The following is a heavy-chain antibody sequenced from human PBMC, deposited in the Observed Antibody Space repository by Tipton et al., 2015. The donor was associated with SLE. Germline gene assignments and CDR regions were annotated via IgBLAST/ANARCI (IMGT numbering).Heavy chain of an antibody. D-gene: IGHD6-13*01. CDR1: GGSISPYY. J-gene: IGHJ4*02. CDR2: IYYSGST. CDR3: ARLNTSSTLDF. Sequence: TLSLTCSVSGGSISPYYWGWIRQPPGKGLEWIGYIYYSGSTHYNPSLKSRVTISVDTSKNQFSLKLTSVTATDTAVYYCARLNTSSTLDFWGQGTLVTVSS. V-gene: IGHV4-59*08.